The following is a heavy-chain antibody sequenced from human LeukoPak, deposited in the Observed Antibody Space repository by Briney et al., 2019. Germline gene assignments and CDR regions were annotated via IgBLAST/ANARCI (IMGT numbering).Heavy chain of an antibody. CDR3: ARENRVTLFGVPHYYGLDV. CDR1: GYTLTIYH. V-gene: IGHV1-46*01. D-gene: IGHD3-3*01. Sequence: ASVKVSCKASGYTLTIYHMHWVRQAPGQGLEWMGIMNPSDGSATYAQKFQDRVTMTSDTSASTVYMELSSLRSEDTAMYYCARENRVTLFGVPHYYGLDVWGQGTTVTVSS. CDR2: MNPSDGSA. J-gene: IGHJ6*02.